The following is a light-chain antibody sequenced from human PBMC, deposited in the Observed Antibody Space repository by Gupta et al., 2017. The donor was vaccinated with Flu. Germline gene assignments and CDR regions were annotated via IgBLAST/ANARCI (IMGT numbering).Light chain of an antibody. J-gene: IGLJ3*02. CDR2: GNS. CDR1: SSNLGAGYD. Sequence: QSVLPLPPSVSGAPGHLLTISCPWRSSNLGAGYDVHWYQQRPGTDPKLVIYGNSNRPSGVPDRFSGTKSGTSASLASTGLQAEDEADYYCQSYDSSLSGWVFGGGTKLTVL. V-gene: IGLV1-40*01. CDR3: QSYDSSLSGWV.